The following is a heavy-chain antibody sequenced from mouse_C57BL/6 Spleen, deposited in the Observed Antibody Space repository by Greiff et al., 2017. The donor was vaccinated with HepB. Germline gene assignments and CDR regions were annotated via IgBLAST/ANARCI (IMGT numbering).Heavy chain of an antibody. CDR2: INPNNGGT. D-gene: IGHD1-1*01. CDR3: ARRVITTVVDDWYFDV. V-gene: IGHV1-26*01. J-gene: IGHJ1*03. Sequence: VQLQQSGPELVKPGASVKISCKASGYTFTDYYMNWVKQSHGKSLEWIGDINPNNGGTSYNQKFKGKATLTVDKASSTAYMELRSLTSEDSAVYYCARRVITTVVDDWYFDVWGTGTTVTVSS. CDR1: GYTFTDYY.